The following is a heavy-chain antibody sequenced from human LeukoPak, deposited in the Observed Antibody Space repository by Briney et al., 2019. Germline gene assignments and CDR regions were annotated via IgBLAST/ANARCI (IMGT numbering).Heavy chain of an antibody. D-gene: IGHD6-13*01. Sequence: GGSLRLSCAASGFTFSSYSMNWVRQAPGKGLEWVSSISSSSSYIYYADSVKGRFTISRDNAKNSLYLQMNSLRAEDTAVYYCVSYSSSWYWFDPWGQGTLVTVSS. V-gene: IGHV3-21*01. CDR3: VSYSSSWYWFDP. CDR1: GFTFSSYS. J-gene: IGHJ5*02. CDR2: ISSSSSYI.